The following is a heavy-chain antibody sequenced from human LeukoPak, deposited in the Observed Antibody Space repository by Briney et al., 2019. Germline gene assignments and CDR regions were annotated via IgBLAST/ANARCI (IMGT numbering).Heavy chain of an antibody. D-gene: IGHD3/OR15-3a*01. CDR3: SRRFWTGYYDS. J-gene: IGHJ4*02. CDR1: GFTFSSAW. CDR2: IKSKVDGETT. V-gene: IGHV3-15*01. Sequence: PGGSLRLSCAASGFTFSSAWMTWVRQAPGKGLEYVARIKSKVDGETTDYIAPVKGRFIISRDDSKNTLYLQMTSLRTEDTAVYYCSRRFWTGYYDSWGQGTLVTVSS.